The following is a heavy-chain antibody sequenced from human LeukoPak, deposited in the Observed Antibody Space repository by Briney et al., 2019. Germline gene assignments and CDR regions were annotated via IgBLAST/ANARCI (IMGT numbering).Heavy chain of an antibody. J-gene: IGHJ5*02. D-gene: IGHD6-19*01. CDR2: IYTSGST. V-gene: IGHV4-4*07. CDR3: ARVPSCSWYEYWFDP. Sequence: SETLSLTCTVSGGSISSYYWSWIRQPAGKGLEWIGRIYTSGSTNYNPSLKSRVTMSVDTSKNQFSLKLSSVTAADTAVYYCARVPSCSWYEYWFDPWGQGTLVTVSS. CDR1: GGSISSYY.